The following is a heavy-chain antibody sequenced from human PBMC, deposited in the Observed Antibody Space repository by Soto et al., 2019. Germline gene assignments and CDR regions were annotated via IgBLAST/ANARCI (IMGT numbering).Heavy chain of an antibody. J-gene: IGHJ6*02. V-gene: IGHV1-69*13. CDR3: ARAASLYDFWSGYYSPGGTSYYYYGMDV. D-gene: IGHD3-3*01. CDR1: GGTFSSYA. CDR2: IIPIFGTA. Sequence: SVKVSCKASGGTFSSYAISWVRQAPGQGLEWMGGIIPIFGTANYAQKFQGRVTITADESTSTAYMELSSLRSEDTAVYYCARAASLYDFWSGYYSPGGTSYYYYGMDVWGQGTTVTVSS.